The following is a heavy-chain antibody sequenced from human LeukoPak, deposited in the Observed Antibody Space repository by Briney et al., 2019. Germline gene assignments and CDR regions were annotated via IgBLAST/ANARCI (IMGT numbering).Heavy chain of an antibody. CDR1: GFTLSSYE. Sequence: PGGSLRLSCAVSGFTLSSYEMNRVRQGPGKVLCWVSYISSGGSIIYYADSVKGRFTISRDNAKNSLYLQMNDLRGEDTAVYYCARIVRRRQFDYWGQGTLVTVSS. J-gene: IGHJ4*02. D-gene: IGHD1-26*01. V-gene: IGHV3-48*03. CDR3: ARIVRRRQFDY. CDR2: ISSGGSII.